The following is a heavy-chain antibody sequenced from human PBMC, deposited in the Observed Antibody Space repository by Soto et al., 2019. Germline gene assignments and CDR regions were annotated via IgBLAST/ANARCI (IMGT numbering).Heavy chain of an antibody. CDR3: SHSHYDPGGGNWFDP. CDR1: GFSLSTSGVG. V-gene: IGHV2-5*02. Sequence: QITLKESGPSLVKPTQTLTLTCTFSGFSLSTSGVGVGWIRQPPGEALEWLALVYWDGDKRYSPSLRNRLTITKDTSKNQVLLTMTNMDPVDTATYYCSHSHYDPGGGNWFDPWGQGTLVTVSS. D-gene: IGHD5-12*01. J-gene: IGHJ5*02. CDR2: VYWDGDK.